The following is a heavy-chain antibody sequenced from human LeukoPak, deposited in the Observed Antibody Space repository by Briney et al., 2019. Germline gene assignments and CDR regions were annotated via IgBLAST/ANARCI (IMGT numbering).Heavy chain of an antibody. CDR3: AGLSRVVVPAASPYNWFDP. V-gene: IGHV7-4-1*02. D-gene: IGHD2-2*01. CDR1: GYTFTSYA. CDR2: INTNTGNP. Sequence: ASVKVSCKASGYTFTSYAMNWVRQAPGQGLEWMGWINTNTGNPTYAQGFTGRFVFSLDTSVSTAYLQISSLKAEDTAVYYCAGLSRVVVPAASPYNWFDPWGQGTLVTVSS. J-gene: IGHJ5*02.